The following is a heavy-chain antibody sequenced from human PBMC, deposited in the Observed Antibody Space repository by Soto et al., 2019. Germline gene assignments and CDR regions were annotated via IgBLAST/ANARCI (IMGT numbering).Heavy chain of an antibody. V-gene: IGHV3-9*01. CDR2: ISWNSGSI. CDR1: ECACDGDG. Sequence: SVRLSCAASECACDGDGRHWVRQAPGKGLEWVSGISWNSGSIGYADSVKGRFTISRDNAKNSLYLQMNSLRAEDTALYYCAKATNFDWLLTAHNDAFDTWGQGTMVTVSS. CDR3: AKATNFDWLLTAHNDAFDT. J-gene: IGHJ3*02. D-gene: IGHD3-9*01.